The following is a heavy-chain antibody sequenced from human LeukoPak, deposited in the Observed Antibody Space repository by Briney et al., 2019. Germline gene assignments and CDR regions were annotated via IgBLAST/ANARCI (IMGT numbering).Heavy chain of an antibody. CDR1: GGSISSGGYS. CDR2: ISGSGGST. V-gene: IGHV3-23*01. D-gene: IGHD4-17*01. CDR3: AKQGGLSITDYGDYVGYYFDY. Sequence: ETLSLTCAVSGGSISSGGYSWSWVRQAPGKGLEWVSAISGSGGSTYYADSVKGRFTISRDNSKNTLYLQMNSLRAEDTAVYYCAKQGGLSITDYGDYVGYYFDYWGQGTLVTVSS. J-gene: IGHJ4*02.